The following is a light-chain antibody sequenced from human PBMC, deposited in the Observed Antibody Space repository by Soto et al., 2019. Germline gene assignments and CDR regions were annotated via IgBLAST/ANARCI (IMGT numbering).Light chain of an antibody. CDR2: DVS. V-gene: IGKV1-5*01. Sequence: DIQLTQSPSTLSASVGDRVTIPCRASQNIYKQLAWYQQKPGKAPKLLIYDVSTLEGVVPSRFSGSGSGTEFTLTSSSLQPDYFATYYCQQYNSYWKMFGQGTKVE. CDR1: QNIYKQ. CDR3: QQYNSYWKM. J-gene: IGKJ1*01.